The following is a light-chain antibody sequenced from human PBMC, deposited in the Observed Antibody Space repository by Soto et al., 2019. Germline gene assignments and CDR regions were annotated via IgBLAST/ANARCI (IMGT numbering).Light chain of an antibody. Sequence: SYELTQPPSVSVAPGQTARITCGGNNIGSKSVHWYRQKPGQAPVLVVSDDTDRPSGIPGRFSGSKSANTANLTISGVEGGDEADYYCHLWDIRSDQVVFGGGTKVTVL. V-gene: IGLV3-21*02. CDR2: DDT. J-gene: IGLJ2*01. CDR1: NIGSKS. CDR3: HLWDIRSDQVV.